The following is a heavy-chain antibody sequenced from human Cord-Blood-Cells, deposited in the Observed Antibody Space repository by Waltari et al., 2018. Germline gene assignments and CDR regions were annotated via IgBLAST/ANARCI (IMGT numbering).Heavy chain of an antibody. Sequence: EVQLVESGGGLVQPGRSLRVSCTASGFTFGAYAMSWVRQAPGKGLEWVGFIRSKAYGGTTEYAASVKGRFTISRDDSKSIAYLQMNSLKTEDTAVYYCTRARYDAFDIWGQGTMVTVSS. CDR1: GFTFGAYA. V-gene: IGHV3-49*04. J-gene: IGHJ3*02. CDR3: TRARYDAFDI. CDR2: IRSKAYGGTT.